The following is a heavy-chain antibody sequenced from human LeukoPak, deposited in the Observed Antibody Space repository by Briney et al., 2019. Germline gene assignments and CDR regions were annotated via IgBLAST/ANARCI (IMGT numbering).Heavy chain of an antibody. D-gene: IGHD6-13*01. CDR2: INHSGST. CDR1: GGSFSGYD. J-gene: IGHJ4*02. CDR3: ARGKGYSSILLYYFDY. Sequence: PSETLSLTCAVYGGSFSGYDWSWIRQPPGKGLEWIGEINHSGSTNYNPSLKSRVTISVDTSKNQFSLKLSSVTAADTAVYYCARGKGYSSILLYYFDYWGQGTLVTVSS. V-gene: IGHV4-34*01.